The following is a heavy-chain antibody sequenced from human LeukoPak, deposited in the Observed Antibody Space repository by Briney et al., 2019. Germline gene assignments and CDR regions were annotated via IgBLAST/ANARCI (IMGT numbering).Heavy chain of an antibody. Sequence: GGSLRLSCAASGFTFSSYAMSWVRQAPGKGLEWVSAIRGSGGRTYHADSVKGRFTISRDNSKNTLYLQMNSLRAEDTAVYYCAKDGLYCGGDCYSPTYFDYWGQGTLVTVSS. CDR2: IRGSGGRT. CDR1: GFTFSSYA. D-gene: IGHD2-21*02. V-gene: IGHV3-23*01. CDR3: AKDGLYCGGDCYSPTYFDY. J-gene: IGHJ4*02.